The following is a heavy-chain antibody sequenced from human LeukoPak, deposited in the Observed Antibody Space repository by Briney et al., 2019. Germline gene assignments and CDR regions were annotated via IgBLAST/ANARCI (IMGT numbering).Heavy chain of an antibody. V-gene: IGHV4-59*01. CDR2: IYYSGST. CDR3: ARGGEQWLEYNWFDP. J-gene: IGHJ5*02. D-gene: IGHD6-19*01. Sequence: KPSETLSLTCSVSGGSISSYYWSWIRQPPGKGLEWIGYIYYSGSTNYNPSLKSRVTISVDTSKNQFSLKPSSVTAADTAVYYCARGGEQWLEYNWFDPWGQGTLVTVSS. CDR1: GGSISSYY.